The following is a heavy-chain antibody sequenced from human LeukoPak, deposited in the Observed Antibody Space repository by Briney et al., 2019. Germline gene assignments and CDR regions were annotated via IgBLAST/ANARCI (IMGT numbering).Heavy chain of an antibody. V-gene: IGHV4-38-2*02. CDR3: ARGQGHYDSSGYPPRWFDP. Sequence: SETLSLTCTVSGYSISSGYYWGWIRQPPGKGLEWIGSIYHSGSTYYNPSLKSRVTISVDTSKNQFSLKLSSVTAADTAVYYCARGQGHYDSSGYPPRWFDPWGQGTLVTVSS. CDR1: GYSISSGYY. J-gene: IGHJ5*02. CDR2: IYHSGST. D-gene: IGHD3-22*01.